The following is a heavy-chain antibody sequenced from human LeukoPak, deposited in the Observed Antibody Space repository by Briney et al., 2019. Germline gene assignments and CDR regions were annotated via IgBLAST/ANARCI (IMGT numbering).Heavy chain of an antibody. V-gene: IGHV1-3*04. CDR3: ARNTETAIPLPYYFDY. Sequence: ASVKVSCKASGGTFSSYAISWVRQAPGQGLECMGWINTGNGNTEYSQKFQGRVTITRDTSASTAYMDLSSLRSEDTAVYYCARNTETAIPLPYYFDYWGQGTLVTVSS. J-gene: IGHJ4*02. CDR1: GGTFSSYA. D-gene: IGHD2-21*02. CDR2: INTGNGNT.